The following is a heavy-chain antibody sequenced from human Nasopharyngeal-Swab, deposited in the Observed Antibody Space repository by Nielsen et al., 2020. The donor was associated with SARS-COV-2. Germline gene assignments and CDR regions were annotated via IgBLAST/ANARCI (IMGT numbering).Heavy chain of an antibody. Sequence: SETLSLTCTVSGGSISSYYWSWIRQPPGKGLEWIGYIYYSGSTNYNPSLKSRVTISVDTSKNQFSLKLSSVTAADTAVYYCARGTNYYGSGDIWGQGTMVTVSS. V-gene: IGHV4-59*01. CDR2: IYYSGST. D-gene: IGHD3-10*01. CDR1: GGSISSYY. J-gene: IGHJ3*02. CDR3: ARGTNYYGSGDI.